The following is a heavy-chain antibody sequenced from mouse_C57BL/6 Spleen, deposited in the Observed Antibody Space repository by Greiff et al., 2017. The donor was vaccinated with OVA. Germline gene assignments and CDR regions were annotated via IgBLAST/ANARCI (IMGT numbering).Heavy chain of an antibody. V-gene: IGHV1-64*01. D-gene: IGHD2-3*01. J-gene: IGHJ4*01. CDR1: GYTFTSYW. Sequence: QVHVKQPGAELVKPGASVKLSCKASGYTFTSYWMHWVKQRPGQGLEWIGMIHPNSGSTNYNEKFKSKATLTVDKSSSTAYMQLSSLTSEDSAVYYCTIYDGYYDYAMDYWGQGTSVTVSS. CDR3: TIYDGYYDYAMDY. CDR2: IHPNSGST.